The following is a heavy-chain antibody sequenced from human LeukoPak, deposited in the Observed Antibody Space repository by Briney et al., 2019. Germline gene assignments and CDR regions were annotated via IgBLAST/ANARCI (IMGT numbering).Heavy chain of an antibody. D-gene: IGHD5-18*01. CDR3: AKDGRLQLWLRPYYYMDV. J-gene: IGHJ6*03. CDR1: GFTFSSYG. CDR2: IRYDGSNK. Sequence: PGGSLRLSCAASGFTFSSYGMHWVRQAPGKGLEWVAFIRYDGSNKYYADSVKGRFTISRDNSKNTLYLQMNSLRAEDTAVYYCAKDGRLQLWLRPYYYMDVWGKGTTVTISS. V-gene: IGHV3-30*02.